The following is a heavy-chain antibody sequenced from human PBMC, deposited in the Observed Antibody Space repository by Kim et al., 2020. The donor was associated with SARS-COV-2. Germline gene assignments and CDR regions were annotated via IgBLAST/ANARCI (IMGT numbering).Heavy chain of an antibody. V-gene: IGHV3-7*03. J-gene: IGHJ4*02. CDR2: IKQDGSEK. D-gene: IGHD3-10*01. CDR1: GFTFSSYW. Sequence: GGSLRLSCAASGFTFSSYWMSWVRQAPGKGLEWVANIKQDGSEKYYVDSVKGRFTISRDNAKNSLYLQMNSLRAEDTAVYYCAREGTMVRGVTYDYWGQGTLVTVSS. CDR3: AREGTMVRGVTYDY.